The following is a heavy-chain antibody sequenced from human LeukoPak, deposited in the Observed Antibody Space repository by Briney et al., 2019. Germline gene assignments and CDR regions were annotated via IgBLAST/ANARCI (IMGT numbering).Heavy chain of an antibody. D-gene: IGHD5-24*01. Sequence: SETLSLTCTVSGGSISSYYWSWIRQPPGKGLEWIGYIYYSGSTNYNPSLKSRVTISVDTSKNQFSLKLSSVTAADTAVYYCARSPREMATNNWYFDLWGQGTLVTVSS. CDR3: ARSPREMATNNWYFDL. CDR1: GGSISSYY. V-gene: IGHV4-59*01. J-gene: IGHJ2*01. CDR2: IYYSGST.